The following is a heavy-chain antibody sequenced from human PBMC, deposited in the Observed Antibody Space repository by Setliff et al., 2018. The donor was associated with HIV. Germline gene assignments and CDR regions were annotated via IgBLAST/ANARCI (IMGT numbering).Heavy chain of an antibody. Sequence: PSETLSLTCTVSGGSISSGGYYWSWSRQHPGKGLEWIGNIYYSGSTYYNPSLTSRATVSVDTSKNHFSLKLTSVTAADTAVYYCARALGIGGWYFDLWGRGTLGTVSS. D-gene: IGHD7-27*01. CDR3: ARALGIGGWYFDL. J-gene: IGHJ2*01. CDR1: GGSISSGGYY. V-gene: IGHV4-31*02. CDR2: IYYSGST.